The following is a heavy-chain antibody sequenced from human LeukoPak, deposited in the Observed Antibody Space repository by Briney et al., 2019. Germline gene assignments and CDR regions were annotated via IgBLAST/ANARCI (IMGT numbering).Heavy chain of an antibody. CDR3: AKGVLRFLEWSYTEPEYSRH. V-gene: IGHV3-23*01. CDR1: GFTFSSYA. CDR2: ISGSGGST. J-gene: IGHJ1*01. Sequence: PGGSLRLSCAASGFTFSSYAMSWVRQAPGKGLEWVSAISGSGGSTYYADSVKGRFTISRDNSKNTLYLQMNSLRAENTAVYYCAKGVLRFLEWSYTEPEYSRHWGQGTLVTVSS. D-gene: IGHD3-3*01.